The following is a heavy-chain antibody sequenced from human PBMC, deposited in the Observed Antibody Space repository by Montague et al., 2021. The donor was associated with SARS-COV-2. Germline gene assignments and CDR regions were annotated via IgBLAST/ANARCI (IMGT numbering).Heavy chain of an antibody. CDR3: ARGGSSVWEDTVSAELDY. D-gene: IGHD2-15*01. J-gene: IGHJ4*02. Sequence: SETLSLTCAVYGGSFSGYYWSWIRQPPEKGLEWIGEINRSGRTNNNPSLKSRVIISVDTSKNQFSLKLSSVTAADTAVYYCARGGSSVWEDTVSAELDYWGQGILVIVSS. CDR2: INRSGRT. V-gene: IGHV4-34*01. CDR1: GGSFSGYY.